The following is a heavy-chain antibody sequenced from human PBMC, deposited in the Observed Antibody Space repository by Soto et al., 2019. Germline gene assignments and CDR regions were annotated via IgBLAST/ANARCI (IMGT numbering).Heavy chain of an antibody. CDR1: GGSISSYY. CDR2: ISYSGNT. CDR3: ARAGITGTYFDY. J-gene: IGHJ4*02. V-gene: IGHV4-59*01. Sequence: SETLSLTCTVSGGSISSYYWTWIRQPPGKGLEWIGYISYSGNTDYNPSLKSRVTISVDTSKNQFSLKLNSVTAADTAVYYCARAGITGTYFDYWGQGTLVTVS. D-gene: IGHD1-20*01.